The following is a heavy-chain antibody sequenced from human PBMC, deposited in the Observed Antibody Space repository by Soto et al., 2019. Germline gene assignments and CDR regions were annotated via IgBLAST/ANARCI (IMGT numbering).Heavy chain of an antibody. J-gene: IGHJ5*02. V-gene: IGHV5-51*01. D-gene: IGHD3-3*01. CDR2: IYPGDSDT. CDR3: ARGLSEYYDFWSGYYYNWFDP. Sequence: GESLKISCKGSGYSFTSYWIGWVRQMPGKGLEWMGIIYPGDSDTRYSPSFQGQGTISADKSISTAYLQWSSLKASDTAMYYCARGLSEYYDFWSGYYYNWFDPWGQGTLVTVSS. CDR1: GYSFTSYW.